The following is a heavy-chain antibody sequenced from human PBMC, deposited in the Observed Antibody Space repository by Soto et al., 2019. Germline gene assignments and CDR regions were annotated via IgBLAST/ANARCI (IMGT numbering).Heavy chain of an antibody. CDR1: GFTFSSYS. CDR3: AIDMVVLPADPDY. CDR2: ISGSSSYI. Sequence: PGGSLRLSCAASGFTFSSYSMNWVRQAPGKGLEWVSSISGSSSYIYYADSVKGRFTISRDNAKNSLYLQMNSLRAEDTAVYYCAIDMVVLPADPDYRGPGPLLTLSS. D-gene: IGHD2-2*01. J-gene: IGHJ4*02. V-gene: IGHV3-21*01.